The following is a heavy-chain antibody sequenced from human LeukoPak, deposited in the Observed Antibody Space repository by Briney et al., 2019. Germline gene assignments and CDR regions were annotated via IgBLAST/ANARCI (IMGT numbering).Heavy chain of an antibody. J-gene: IGHJ3*01. D-gene: IGHD6-19*01. Sequence: PGRSLRLSCAASGFTFSTYGMHWVRQAPGKGLEWVAVIWFDGSNQYYVDSVRGRFSISRDNSKNTLYLQMNTLRAEDTGVYYCARDRGSGDSFDLWGQGAMATVSS. CDR3: ARDRGSGDSFDL. CDR2: IWFDGSNQ. CDR1: GFTFSTYG. V-gene: IGHV3-33*01.